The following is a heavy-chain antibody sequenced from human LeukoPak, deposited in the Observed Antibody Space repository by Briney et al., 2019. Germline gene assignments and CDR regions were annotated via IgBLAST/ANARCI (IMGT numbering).Heavy chain of an antibody. D-gene: IGHD3-10*01. V-gene: IGHV4-39*01. CDR3: TGSDYYYYMDV. CDR1: GGSISSSSYY. Sequence: SETLSLTCTVSGGSISSSSYYWGWIRQPPGKGLEWIGSIYHSGSTYYNPSLKSRVTISVDTSKNQFSLKLSSVTAADTAGFYCTGSDYYYYMDVWGKGTTVTVSS. CDR2: IYHSGST. J-gene: IGHJ6*03.